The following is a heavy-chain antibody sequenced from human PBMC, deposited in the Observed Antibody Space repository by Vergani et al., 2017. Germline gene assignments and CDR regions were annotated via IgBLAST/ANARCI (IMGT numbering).Heavy chain of an antibody. V-gene: IGHV3-23*01. CDR1: GFTFNHYA. J-gene: IGHJ6*02. CDR3: AKANPRNSGYDYRYSYDAMDV. D-gene: IGHD5-12*01. Sequence: EVQLLESGGDLVQPGGSLRLSCAASGFTFNHYAMNWVRQAPGKGLEWVSGISGSGGSTYYAGSVKGRFTISRDSSKNTLYLQMNSLSAGDTAVYYCAKANPRNSGYDYRYSYDAMDVWGQGTTVTVSS. CDR2: ISGSGGST.